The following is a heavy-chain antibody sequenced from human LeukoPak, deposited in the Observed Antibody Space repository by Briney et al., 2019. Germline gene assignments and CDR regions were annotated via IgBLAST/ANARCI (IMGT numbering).Heavy chain of an antibody. CDR2: MLCRATT. CDR3: YRN. D-gene: IGHD2-2*02. Sequence: SETLSLTSTVSGASLSSASYYWGWIRRPRGEGLEWIANMLCRATTHHIPSLKSRVTISVDPSKNQTSLRDSSEYYCARVYAHCYRNWGQGTLVTVSS. V-gene: IGHV4-61*01. CDR1: GASLSSASYY. J-gene: IGHJ4*02.